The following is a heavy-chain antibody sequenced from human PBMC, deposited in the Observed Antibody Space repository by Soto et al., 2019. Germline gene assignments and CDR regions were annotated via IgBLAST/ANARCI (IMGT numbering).Heavy chain of an antibody. CDR1: GDSINNRSYY. J-gene: IGHJ4*02. D-gene: IGHD2-21*02. CDR3: ARQRTSVVTQAYFDS. V-gene: IGHV4-39*01. Sequence: SETLSLTCTVTGDSINNRSYYWGWIRQPPGKGLEWIGSIYYSGSTYNNPSPKSRVSMSVDTSKNQFSLKLRSVTAADTALYYCARQRTSVVTQAYFDSWGQGSLVTVLL. CDR2: IYYSGST.